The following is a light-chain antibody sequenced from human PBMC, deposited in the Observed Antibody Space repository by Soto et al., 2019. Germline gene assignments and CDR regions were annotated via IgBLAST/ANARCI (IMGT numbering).Light chain of an antibody. CDR3: SSYTNINTRACV. CDR2: EVT. CDR1: SGDIGSYNR. J-gene: IGLJ1*01. V-gene: IGLV2-14*01. Sequence: QSALTQPASVSGSPGQSITISCTGTSGDIGSYNRVSWYQQHPRKAPKRIIYEVTDRPSGVSNRFSGSKSGNTASLTISGLQAEDEAEYYCSSYTNINTRACVFGTGTKLTVL.